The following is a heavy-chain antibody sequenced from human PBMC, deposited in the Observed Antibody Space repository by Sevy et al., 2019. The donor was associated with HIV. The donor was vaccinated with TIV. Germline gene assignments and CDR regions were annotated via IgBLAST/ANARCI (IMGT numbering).Heavy chain of an antibody. CDR2: IKKDGSDK. CDR1: GFSFSGYW. J-gene: IGHJ4*02. Sequence: GGSLRLSCAASGFSFSGYWMNWVRQAPGKGLEWVANIKKDGSDKNYVESVKGRFTISRDKAKSSLYLELNSLRDEDTAVYYCAQAGIGSFHYWGQGTLVTVSS. V-gene: IGHV3-7*01. CDR3: AQAGIGSFHY. D-gene: IGHD1-26*01.